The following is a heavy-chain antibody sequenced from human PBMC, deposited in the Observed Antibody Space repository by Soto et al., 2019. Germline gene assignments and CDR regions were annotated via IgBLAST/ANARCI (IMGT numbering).Heavy chain of an antibody. CDR1: GFTFDDYA. D-gene: IGHD6-13*01. CDR2: ISWNSGSI. CDR3: AKDTESSSWFGGFDY. J-gene: IGHJ4*02. V-gene: IGHV3-9*01. Sequence: PGGSLRLSCAASGFTFDDYAMHWVRQAPGKGLEWVSGISWNSGSIGYADSVKGRFTISRDNAKNSLYLQMNSLRAEDTALYYCAKDTESSSWFGGFDYWGQGTLVTVSS.